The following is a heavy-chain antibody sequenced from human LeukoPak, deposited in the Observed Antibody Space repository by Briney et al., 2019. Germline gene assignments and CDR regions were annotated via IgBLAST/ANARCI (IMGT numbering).Heavy chain of an antibody. Sequence: SETLSLTCTVSGYSISSGYYWGWIRQPPGKGLEWIGSIYHSGSTYYNPSLKSRVTISVDTSKNQFSLKLSSVTAADTAVYYCARLYSSSWYRGDYYLDYWGQGTLVTVSS. V-gene: IGHV4-38-2*02. J-gene: IGHJ4*02. CDR2: IYHSGST. CDR3: ARLYSSSWYRGDYYLDY. D-gene: IGHD6-13*01. CDR1: GYSISSGYY.